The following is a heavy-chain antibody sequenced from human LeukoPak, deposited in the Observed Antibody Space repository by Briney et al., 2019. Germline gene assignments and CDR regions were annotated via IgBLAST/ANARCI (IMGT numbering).Heavy chain of an antibody. CDR2: IKSDGKT. V-gene: IGHV3-23*01. J-gene: IGHJ4*02. Sequence: GGSLRLSCAASGFTFNTYAMSWVRQAPGMGLEWVSAIKSDGKTHYADSVKGRFTISRDNSKNTLYLQMNSLRAEDTAVYYCARYMILGFFFDYWGQGTLVTVSS. CDR1: GFTFNTYA. D-gene: IGHD3/OR15-3a*01. CDR3: ARYMILGFFFDY.